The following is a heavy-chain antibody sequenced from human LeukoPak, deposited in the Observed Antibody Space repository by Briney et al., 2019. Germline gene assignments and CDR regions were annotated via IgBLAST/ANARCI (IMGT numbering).Heavy chain of an antibody. CDR3: ARHKDRSYGSGVDWFDP. CDR2: IYYSGST. CDR1: GGSISSSSYY. D-gene: IGHD3-10*01. Sequence: PSETLSLTCTVSGGSISSSSYYWGWIRQPPGKGLEWIGSIYYSGSTYYNPSLKSRVTISVDTSKNQFSLKLSSVTAADTAVYYCARHKDRSYGSGVDWFDPWGQGTLVTVSS. V-gene: IGHV4-39*07. J-gene: IGHJ5*02.